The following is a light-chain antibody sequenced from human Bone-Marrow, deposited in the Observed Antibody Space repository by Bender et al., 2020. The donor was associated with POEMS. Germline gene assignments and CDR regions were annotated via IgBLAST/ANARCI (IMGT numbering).Light chain of an antibody. CDR2: DVT. CDR1: RNDVGGYDF. Sequence: QSALTQPASVSGSPGQSITISCTGTRNDVGGYDFVSWFQVASGKAPQLIIYDVTSRPSGVSNRFSGSKSGSTASLTISGLQADDEADYYCCSYAGSSTYVFGTGTKVSVL. J-gene: IGLJ1*01. V-gene: IGLV2-23*02. CDR3: CSYAGSSTYV.